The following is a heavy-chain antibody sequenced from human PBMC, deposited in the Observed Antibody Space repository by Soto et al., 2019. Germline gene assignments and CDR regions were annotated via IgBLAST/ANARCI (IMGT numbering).Heavy chain of an antibody. Sequence: QVQLQESGPGLVKPSETLSLTCIVSGGSVSSVTYYWSWIRQPPGKGLEWIGYISYSGSTNYNPSLQSRISTSLATSKNQFSLKLTSVTAADRAAPYCARSDAYTSSTFDPWGQGTLVTVSS. CDR2: ISYSGST. J-gene: IGHJ5*02. D-gene: IGHD2-15*01. V-gene: IGHV4-61*01. CDR3: ARSDAYTSSTFDP. CDR1: GGSVSSVTYY.